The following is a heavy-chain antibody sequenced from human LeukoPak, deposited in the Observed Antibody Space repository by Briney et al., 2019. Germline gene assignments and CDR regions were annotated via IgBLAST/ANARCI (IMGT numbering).Heavy chain of an antibody. J-gene: IGHJ3*02. CDR1: GGSISSGGYY. V-gene: IGHV4-31*03. CDR2: IYYSGST. CDR3: ARADILTGYPVHDAFDI. D-gene: IGHD3-9*01. Sequence: PSQTLSLTCTVSGGSISSGGYYWSWIRQHPGKGLEWIGYIYYSGSTCYNPSLKSRVTISVDTSKNQFSLKLSSVTAADTAVYYCARADILTGYPVHDAFDIWGQGTMVTVSS.